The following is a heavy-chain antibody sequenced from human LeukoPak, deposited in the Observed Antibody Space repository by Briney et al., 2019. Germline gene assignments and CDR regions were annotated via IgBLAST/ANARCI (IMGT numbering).Heavy chain of an antibody. CDR1: GGSISSSSYY. J-gene: IGHJ6*03. V-gene: IGHV4-39*07. Sequence: PSETLSLTCTVSGGSISSSSYYWGWIRQPPGKGLEWIGSIYYSGSTYYNPSLKSRVTISVDTSKNQFSLKLSSVTAADTAVYYCARGGDYGDYGSNYYYYYMDVWGKGTTVTVSS. CDR3: ARGGDYGDYGSNYYYYYMDV. CDR2: IYYSGST. D-gene: IGHD4-17*01.